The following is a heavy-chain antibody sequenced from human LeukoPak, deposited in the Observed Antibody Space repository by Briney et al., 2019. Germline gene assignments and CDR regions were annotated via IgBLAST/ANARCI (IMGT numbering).Heavy chain of an antibody. J-gene: IGHJ5*02. CDR3: AKDSSGSGYPT. CDR1: GFTFSSYG. V-gene: IGHV3-33*06. D-gene: IGHD3-22*01. CDR2: IWYDGSNK. Sequence: PGRSLRLSCAASGFTFSSYGMHWVRQAPGKGLEWVAVIWYDGSNKYYADSVKGRFTISRDNSKNTLYLQMNSLRAEDTAVYYCAKDSSGSGYPTWGQGTLVTVSS.